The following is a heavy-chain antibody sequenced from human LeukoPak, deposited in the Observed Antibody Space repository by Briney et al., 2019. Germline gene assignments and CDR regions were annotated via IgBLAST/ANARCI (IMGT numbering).Heavy chain of an antibody. CDR2: IYYSGST. CDR1: GGSISSYY. V-gene: IGHV4-59*01. D-gene: IGHD3-16*01. CDR3: ARVMNRFGGVILPAFDI. J-gene: IGHJ3*02. Sequence: SETLSLTCTVSGGSISSYYWSWIRQPPGKGLEWIGYIYYSGSTNYNPSLKSRVTISVDTSKNQFSLKLSSVTAADTAVYYCARVMNRFGGVILPAFDIWGQGTMVTVSS.